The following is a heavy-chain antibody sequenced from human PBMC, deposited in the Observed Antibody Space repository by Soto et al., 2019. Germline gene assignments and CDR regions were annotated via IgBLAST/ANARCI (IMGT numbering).Heavy chain of an antibody. D-gene: IGHD6-19*01. J-gene: IGHJ4*02. CDR3: ASLTAVAGTSY. V-gene: IGHV4-4*02. CDR1: SVSISSSNW. CDR2: IYHSGST. Sequence: QVQLQESGPGLVKPSGTLSLTCAVSSVSISSSNWWSWVRQPPGKGREWIGEIYHSGSTNYNPSHKSRVTISADKPKSQFSLKLSSVTAADTAVYYCASLTAVAGTSYWGQGTLVTVSS.